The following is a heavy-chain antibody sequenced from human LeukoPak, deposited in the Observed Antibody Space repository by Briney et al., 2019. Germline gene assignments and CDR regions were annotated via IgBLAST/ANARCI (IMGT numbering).Heavy chain of an antibody. J-gene: IGHJ4*02. CDR1: AYTFTSYG. D-gene: IGHD3-3*02. V-gene: IGHV1-18*01. Sequence: AAVKVTCKASAYTFTSYGISWVRQAPGQGLEWRGWISAYNGNTNYAQKLQGRVTMTTDTSTSTAYMELSRLRSDDTAVYYCATGGLAAPAGCYRGQGTLVTVSS. CDR3: ATGGLAAPAGCY. CDR2: ISAYNGNT.